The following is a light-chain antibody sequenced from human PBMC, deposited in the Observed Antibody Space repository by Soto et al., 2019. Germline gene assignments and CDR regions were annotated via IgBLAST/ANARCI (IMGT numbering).Light chain of an antibody. CDR1: QSISSY. CDR2: AAY. CDR3: QQSYSTPPLT. Sequence: DIQITQSPSSLSASVGDRVTISCLASQSISSYLNWYQQKPGKAPKLMVYAAYSLQSGVPSTFSGSGSGTDFTPTISSLQPEDFATYYCQQSYSTPPLTCGGGTKVDIK. V-gene: IGKV1-39*01. J-gene: IGKJ4*01.